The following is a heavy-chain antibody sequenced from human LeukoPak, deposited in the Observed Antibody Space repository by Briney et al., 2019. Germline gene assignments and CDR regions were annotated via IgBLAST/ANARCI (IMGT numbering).Heavy chain of an antibody. V-gene: IGHV1-2*02. CDR3: ASRGSISGRYDFDY. CDR1: GYTFTAYY. J-gene: IGHJ4*02. CDR2: IIPNSGAT. Sequence: GASVKVSCRASGYTFTAYYLHWVRQAPGQGLEWMGWIIPNSGATTYAQKFQGRVAMTRDTSISTAYLELSRLRSDDTAVYYCASRGSISGRYDFDYWGQGTLVTVSS. D-gene: IGHD1-26*01.